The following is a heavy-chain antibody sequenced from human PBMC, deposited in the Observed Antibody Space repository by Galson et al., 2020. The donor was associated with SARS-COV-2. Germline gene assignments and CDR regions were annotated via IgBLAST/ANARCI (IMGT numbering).Heavy chain of an antibody. CDR1: GFTFSSYA. CDR3: AKGGHYYDSSGYYYGTTGYFDY. CDR2: ISGSGGST. J-gene: IGHJ4*02. D-gene: IGHD3-22*01. Sequence: GESLKISCAASGFTFSSYAMSWVRQAPGKGLEWVSAISGSGGSTYYADSVKGRFTISRDNSKNTLYLQMNSLRAEDTAVYYCAKGGHYYDSSGYYYGTTGYFDYWGQGTLVTVSS. V-gene: IGHV3-23*01.